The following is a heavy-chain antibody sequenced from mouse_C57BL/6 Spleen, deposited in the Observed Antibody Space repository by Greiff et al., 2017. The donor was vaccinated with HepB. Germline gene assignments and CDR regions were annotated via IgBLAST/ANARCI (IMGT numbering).Heavy chain of an antibody. Sequence: QVQLQQSGAELVKPGASVKISCKASGYAFSSYWMNWVKQRPGKGLEWIGQIYPGDGDTNYNGKFKGKATLTADKSSSTAYMQLSSLTSEDSAVYFCARWGTTVVAPHYFDYWGQGTTLTVSS. J-gene: IGHJ2*01. CDR2: IYPGDGDT. CDR3: ARWGTTVVAPHYFDY. D-gene: IGHD1-1*01. V-gene: IGHV1-80*01. CDR1: GYAFSSYW.